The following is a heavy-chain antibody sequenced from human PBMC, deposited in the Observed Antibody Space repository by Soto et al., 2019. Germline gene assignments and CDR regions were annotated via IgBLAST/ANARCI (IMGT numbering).Heavy chain of an antibody. CDR2: IKQDGSEK. D-gene: IGHD3-9*01. J-gene: IGHJ5*02. V-gene: IGHV3-7*01. CDR1: GFTFSNYW. Sequence: EVQLVESGGGLVQPGGSLRLSCAASGFTFSNYWMSWVRQAPGKGLEWVANIKQDGSEKYYVDSVKGRFTISRDNAKNSLYLQMNSLTAEDTAEYYCARGYFAYPWGQGPLVTVSS. CDR3: ARGYFAYP.